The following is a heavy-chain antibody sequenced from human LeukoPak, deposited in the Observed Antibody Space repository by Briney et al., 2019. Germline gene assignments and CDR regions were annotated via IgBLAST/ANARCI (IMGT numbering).Heavy chain of an antibody. V-gene: IGHV3-7*01. D-gene: IGHD4-23*01. CDR1: GFNFSDYF. J-gene: IGHJ4*02. CDR2: INQDGNEK. Sequence: GGSLRLSCAASGFNFSDYFLTWVRQAPGKGLEWVANINQDGNEKNYVDSLEGRFTISRDNAKRSLYLQMNSLRVDDTAMYYCVRDVGYYGANHDYWGQGTLVIVSS. CDR3: VRDVGYYGANHDY.